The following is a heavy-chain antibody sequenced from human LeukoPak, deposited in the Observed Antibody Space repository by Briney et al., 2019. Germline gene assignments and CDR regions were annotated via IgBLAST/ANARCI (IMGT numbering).Heavy chain of an antibody. D-gene: IGHD3-3*01. Sequence: SETLSLTCTVSGGSISSYYWSWIRQAPGKGLEWIGYIYYSGSTNYNPALKSRVTISVDTSKDQFSLKLSSVTAADTAVYYCARAGGVYSDAFDIWGQGTMVTVAS. CDR1: GGSISSYY. CDR2: IYYSGST. CDR3: ARAGGVYSDAFDI. J-gene: IGHJ3*02. V-gene: IGHV4-59*01.